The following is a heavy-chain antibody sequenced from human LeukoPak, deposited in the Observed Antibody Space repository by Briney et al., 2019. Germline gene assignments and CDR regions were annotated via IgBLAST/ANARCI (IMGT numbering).Heavy chain of an antibody. V-gene: IGHV3-9*01. J-gene: IGHJ4*02. CDR1: GFTFDDYA. CDR2: ISWNSGSI. CDR3: AKDILGIAAAGNTFDY. Sequence: GGSLRLSCAASGFTFDDYAMHWVRQAPGKGLELVSGISWNSGSIGYADSVKGRFTISRDNAKNSLYLQMNSLRAEDTALYYCAKDILGIAAAGNTFDYWGQGTLVTVSS. D-gene: IGHD6-13*01.